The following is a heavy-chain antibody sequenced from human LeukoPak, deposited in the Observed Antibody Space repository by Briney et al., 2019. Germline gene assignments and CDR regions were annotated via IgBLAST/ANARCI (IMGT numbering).Heavy chain of an antibody. CDR3: ATAPYYYGSGSYPYYYYGMDV. V-gene: IGHV3-33*01. CDR1: GFTFSSYG. Sequence: GGSLRLSCAASGFTFSSYGMHWVRQAPGKGLEWVAVIWYDGSNKYYADSVKGRFTISRDNSKNTLYLQMNSLRAEDTAVYCCATAPYYYGSGSYPYYYYGMDVWGQGTTVTVSS. D-gene: IGHD3-10*01. CDR2: IWYDGSNK. J-gene: IGHJ6*02.